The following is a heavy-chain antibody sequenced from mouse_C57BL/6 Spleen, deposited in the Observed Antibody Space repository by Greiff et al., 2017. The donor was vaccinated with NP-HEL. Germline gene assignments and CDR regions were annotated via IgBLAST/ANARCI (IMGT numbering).Heavy chain of an antibody. J-gene: IGHJ4*01. D-gene: IGHD1-3*01. CDR3: ARSGLKLDYYAMDY. CDR1: GYTFTSYW. V-gene: IGHV1-52*01. Sequence: QVQLQQPGAELVRPGSSVKLSCKASGYTFTSYWMHWVKQRPIQGLEWIGNIDPSDSETHYNQKFKDKATLTADKSSSTAYMQLSSLTSEDSAVYFCARSGLKLDYYAMDYWGQGTSVTVSS. CDR2: IDPSDSET.